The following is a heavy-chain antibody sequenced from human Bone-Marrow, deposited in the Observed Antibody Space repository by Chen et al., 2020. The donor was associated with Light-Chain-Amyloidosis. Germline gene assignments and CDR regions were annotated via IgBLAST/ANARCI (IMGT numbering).Heavy chain of an antibody. V-gene: IGHV3-21*04. CDR1: GLIFHTSC. Sequence: ELQLVEAGGGLVKRGGSLRLSCADSGLIFHTSCFKWVRQAPGKGLACVSSITGSGDIYYADSVKGRFTISRDDAKKTVYLQMNSLRAEDTAVYYCARAAAVGGGFNYYGMDVWGQGTTVTVAS. D-gene: IGHD6-19*01. CDR3: ARAAAVGGGFNYYGMDV. J-gene: IGHJ6*02. CDR2: ITGSGDI.